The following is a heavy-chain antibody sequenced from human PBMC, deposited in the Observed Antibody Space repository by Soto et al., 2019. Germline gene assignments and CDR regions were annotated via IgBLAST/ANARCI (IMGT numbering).Heavy chain of an antibody. CDR3: ARDLMTTVTYYYYGMDV. Sequence: QVQLVQSGAEVKKPGSSVKVSCKASGGTFSSYTISWVRQAPGQGLEWMGRIIPILGIANYAQKFQGRVTITAXXSXSXXYMELSSLRSEDTAVYYCARDLMTTVTYYYYGMDVWGQGTTVTVSS. V-gene: IGHV1-69*08. CDR1: GGTFSSYT. J-gene: IGHJ6*02. D-gene: IGHD4-17*01. CDR2: IIPILGIA.